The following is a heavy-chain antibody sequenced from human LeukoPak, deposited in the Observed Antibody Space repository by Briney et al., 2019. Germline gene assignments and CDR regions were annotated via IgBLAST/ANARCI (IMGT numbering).Heavy chain of an antibody. D-gene: IGHD2-15*01. CDR3: ATLLPASRHYFQY. CDR1: GFTVSDSY. J-gene: IGHJ4*02. Sequence: GGSLRLSCAASGFTVSDSYMSWVRQAPGMGLEWVSVIYGAGATYYADSVRGRFTISRDNSKNTLCLQMTSLRAEDTAFYYCATLLPASRHYFQYWGQGALVTVSS. CDR2: IYGAGAT. V-gene: IGHV3-53*01.